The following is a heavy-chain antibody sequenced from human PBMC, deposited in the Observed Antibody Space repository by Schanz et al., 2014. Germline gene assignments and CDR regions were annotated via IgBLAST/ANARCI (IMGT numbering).Heavy chain of an antibody. CDR3: ARGRTFDY. J-gene: IGHJ4*02. V-gene: IGHV1-2*04. CDR2: INPNSGTT. Sequence: QVHLVQSGAEAHKPGASVKASCKASGYTFISYGISWVRQAPGQGLEWMGWINPNSGTTNYAQKFHGWVTMTRDTSINTAYMELSRLKSDDTAVYYCARGRTFDYWGQGTLVTVSS. CDR1: GYTFISYG.